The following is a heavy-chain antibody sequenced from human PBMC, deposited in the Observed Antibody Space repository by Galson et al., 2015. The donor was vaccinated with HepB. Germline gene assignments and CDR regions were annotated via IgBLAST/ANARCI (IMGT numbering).Heavy chain of an antibody. Sequence: SLRLSCAASGVTFSNYGFHWVRQAPGKGLEWVTVISYDGRNKHYADSVKGRFTISGDNSKNMVYLQMNSLRAEDTALYYCAKDPYLYHALAGNMAGFDYWGQGTLVTVSS. J-gene: IGHJ4*02. CDR1: GVTFSNYG. CDR3: AKDPYLYHALAGNMAGFDY. V-gene: IGHV3-30*18. CDR2: ISYDGRNK. D-gene: IGHD6-19*01.